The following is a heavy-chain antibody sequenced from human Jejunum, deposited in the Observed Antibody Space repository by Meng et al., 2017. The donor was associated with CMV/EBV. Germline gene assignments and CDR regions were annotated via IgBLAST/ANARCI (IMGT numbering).Heavy chain of an antibody. J-gene: IGHJ4*02. D-gene: IGHD4-17*01. Sequence: VQLRVSGPGVGEPVGTLSLPWDVSGGSIRNDQWWSWVRQAPGKGLEWIGEIYHSGRTNYNPSVKSRVSMSVDKSQNHFSLRLSSVTAADTAVYYCTTLYGDSISWGQGTLVTVSS. CDR1: GGSIRNDQW. CDR2: IYHSGRT. V-gene: IGHV4-4*02. CDR3: TTLYGDSIS.